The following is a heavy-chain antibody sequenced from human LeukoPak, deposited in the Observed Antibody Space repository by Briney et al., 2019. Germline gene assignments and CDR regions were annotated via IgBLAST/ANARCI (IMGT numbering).Heavy chain of an antibody. CDR2: ISYDGSNK. CDR3: AKDVLYRDGYKSYYYYGIDF. Sequence: PGGSLRLSCAASGFTFGAYAMHWVRQAPGKGLEWVSRISYDGSNKNYVDSVKGRFTISRDKSKNTVYLQMNSLRDEDTAMYYCAKDVLYRDGYKSYYYYGIDFWGQGATVTVSS. V-gene: IGHV3-30*04. D-gene: IGHD5-24*01. CDR1: GFTFGAYA. J-gene: IGHJ6*02.